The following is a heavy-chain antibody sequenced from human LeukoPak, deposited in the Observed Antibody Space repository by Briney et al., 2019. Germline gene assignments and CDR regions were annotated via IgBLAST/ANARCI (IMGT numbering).Heavy chain of an antibody. CDR3: AKDKLRGYSYGYYYYYYYGMDV. D-gene: IGHD5-18*01. V-gene: IGHV3-30*18. Sequence: GRSLRLSCAASGFTLSRYGIHWVRQAPGKGLEWVAVISYDGSNKYYADSVKGRFTISRDNSKNTLYLQMNSLRAEDTAVYYCAKDKLRGYSYGYYYYYYYGMDVWGQGTTVTVSS. CDR1: GFTLSRYG. CDR2: ISYDGSNK. J-gene: IGHJ6*02.